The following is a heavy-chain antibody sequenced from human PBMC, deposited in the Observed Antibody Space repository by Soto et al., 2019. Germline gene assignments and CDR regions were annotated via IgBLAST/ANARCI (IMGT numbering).Heavy chain of an antibody. CDR3: AKDRQFRSYYESAGHYNN. CDR1: GFTFKNYD. Sequence: EVQLLESGGGLVQPGGSLRLSCVASGFTFKNYDMRWVRQAPGKGLEWVSGISGSGAITYYADSVRGRFTISRDNSKNALDLQLNSRRAEDTAIYYCAKDRQFRSYYESAGHYNNWGQGTLVTVSS. CDR2: ISGSGAIT. V-gene: IGHV3-23*01. J-gene: IGHJ4*02. D-gene: IGHD3-10*01.